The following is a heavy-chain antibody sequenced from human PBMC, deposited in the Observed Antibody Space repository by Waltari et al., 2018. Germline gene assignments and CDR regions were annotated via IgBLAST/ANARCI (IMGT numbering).Heavy chain of an antibody. J-gene: IGHJ4*02. D-gene: IGHD1-26*01. CDR1: GATFGATW. CDR3: ATAGNYRFDF. CDR2: INPDGRTT. Sequence: EVQLVESGGGLVQPGGSLRLSWAVSGATFGATWINWVGQTPGKGLMWVSRINPDGRTTNYADSVTGRFTISRDNAKNMVYLQMHSLGAEDTAVYYCATAGNYRFDFCGQGTLVTVSP. V-gene: IGHV3-74*01.